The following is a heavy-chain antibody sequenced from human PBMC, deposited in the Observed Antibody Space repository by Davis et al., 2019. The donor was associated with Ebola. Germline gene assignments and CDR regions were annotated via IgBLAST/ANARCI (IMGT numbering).Heavy chain of an antibody. J-gene: IGHJ6*02. D-gene: IGHD2-2*01. CDR3: ARSPHCSSTSCHYYYYYGMDV. CDR1: GFTFSDYY. V-gene: IGHV3-11*04. CDR2: INSGGSTI. Sequence: GESLKISCAASGFTFSDYYMSWIRQAPGEGLEWVSYINSGGSTIYYADPVKGRFTVSRDNAKNSLYLQMNSLRAEDTAVYYCARSPHCSSTSCHYYYYYGMDVWGQGTTVTVSS.